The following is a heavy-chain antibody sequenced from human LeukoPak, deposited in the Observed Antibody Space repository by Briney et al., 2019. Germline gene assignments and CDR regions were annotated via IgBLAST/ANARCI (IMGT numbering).Heavy chain of an antibody. D-gene: IGHD3-22*01. CDR1: GYTFTSYD. CDR3: ARGHRGYDSSGYFGMDV. Sequence: GASVTVSCKASGYTFTSYDINWVRQAPGQGLEWMGWMNPNSGNTGYAQKFQGRVTMTRNTSISTAYMELSSLRSEDTAVYYCARGHRGYDSSGYFGMDVWGKGTTVTVSS. V-gene: IGHV1-8*01. J-gene: IGHJ6*04. CDR2: MNPNSGNT.